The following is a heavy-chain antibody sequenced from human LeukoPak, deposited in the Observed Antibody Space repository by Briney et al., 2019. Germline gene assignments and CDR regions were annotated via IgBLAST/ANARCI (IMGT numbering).Heavy chain of an antibody. D-gene: IGHD2-21*01. J-gene: IGHJ5*02. CDR2: INPNSGGT. V-gene: IGHV1-2*02. Sequence: ASVKVSCKTSGYSFTDYYIHWVRQAPGQGLEWMGWINPNSGGTSSAQKFQGRVTMTRDTSITTVYMEVSWLTPDDTAIYYCARADRLHGGPYLIGPWGQGTLVTVSS. CDR3: ARADRLHGGPYLIGP. CDR1: GYSFTDYY.